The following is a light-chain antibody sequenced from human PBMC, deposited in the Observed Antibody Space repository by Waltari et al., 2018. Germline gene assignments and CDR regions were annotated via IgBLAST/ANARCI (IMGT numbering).Light chain of an antibody. CDR1: QRVTDT. CDR3: QQYHKWPPFT. J-gene: IGKJ2*01. Sequence: ETVMKQSPDTMAVSPGESVTLSCKASQRVTDTIAWYQQKPGQAPSLLMYDVSTRASSIPARFSGSGSGTEFTLTISSLQSEDFAIYYCQQYHKWPPFTFGQGTKVE. CDR2: DVS. V-gene: IGKV3-15*01.